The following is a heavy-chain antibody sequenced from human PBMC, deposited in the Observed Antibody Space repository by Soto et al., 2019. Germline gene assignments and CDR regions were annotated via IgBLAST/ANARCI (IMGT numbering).Heavy chain of an antibody. D-gene: IGHD2-2*01. CDR2: ISSDGRNK. J-gene: IGHJ6*02. CDR3: ARDMGFVAVVPPVDAGYGLDV. CDR1: GFIFRSAG. V-gene: IGHV3-30*03. Sequence: QVQLVESGGGGVQPGTSLRLSCAASGFIFRSAGMHWVRQAPGKGLEWVAVISSDGRNKFYADSMEGRFTISRDNSKKTLYLQMDSLRVDDTAIYFCARDMGFVAVVPPVDAGYGLDVWGQGTTVTVS.